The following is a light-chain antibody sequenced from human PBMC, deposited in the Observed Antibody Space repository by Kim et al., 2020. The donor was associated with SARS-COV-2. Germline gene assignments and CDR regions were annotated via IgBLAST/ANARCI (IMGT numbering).Light chain of an antibody. CDR1: SGSIASND. CDR3: QSYDSSTPCV. CDR2: EDN. J-gene: IGLJ3*02. V-gene: IGLV6-57*03. Sequence: PVTISCTRSSGSIASNDVQWYQQRPGSAPNTVIYEDNQRPSGVPARFSGSIDSSSNSASLTISGLRTEDEADYYCQSYDSSTPCVFGGGTQLTVL.